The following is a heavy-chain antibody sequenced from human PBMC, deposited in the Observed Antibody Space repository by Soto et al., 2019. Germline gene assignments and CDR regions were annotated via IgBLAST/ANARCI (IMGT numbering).Heavy chain of an antibody. CDR1: GFTVSSNY. CDR3: ARASYYDFWSGYGN. V-gene: IGHV3-66*01. CDR2: IYSGGST. Sequence: EVQLVESGGGLVQPGGSLRLSCAASGFTVSSNYMSWVRQAPGKGLEWVSVIYSGGSTYYADSVKGRFTISRDNSKNTLDLQMNSLRAEDTAVYYCARASYYDFWSGYGNWCQGTLVTVSS. J-gene: IGHJ4*02. D-gene: IGHD3-3*01.